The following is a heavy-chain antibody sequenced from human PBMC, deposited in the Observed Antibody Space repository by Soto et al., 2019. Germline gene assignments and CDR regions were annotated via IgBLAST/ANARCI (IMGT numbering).Heavy chain of an antibody. CDR3: AKDLSVIATVNYFDY. D-gene: IGHD4-17*01. V-gene: IGHV3-30*18. Sequence: QVQLVESGGGVVQPGRSLRLSCVASGFTFSDYGMHWVRQAPGKGLEWVAVVPYDGSKNYYADSVKGRFTISRDNSKNTLYLQMNSLRAEDTAIYYWAKDLSVIATVNYFDYWGQGTLVTVSS. CDR2: VPYDGSKN. CDR1: GFTFSDYG. J-gene: IGHJ4*02.